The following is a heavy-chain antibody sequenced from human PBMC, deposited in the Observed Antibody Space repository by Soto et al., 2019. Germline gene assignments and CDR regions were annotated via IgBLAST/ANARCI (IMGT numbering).Heavy chain of an antibody. CDR2: IRSKAYGGTT. D-gene: IGHD3-16*01. Sequence: GGSLRLSCTASGFTFGDYAMSWFRQAPGKGLEWVGFIRSKAYGGTTEYAASVKGRFTISRDDSKSIAYLQMNSLKTEDTAVYYCTRDDYVWGSYPNNWFDPWGQGTLVTVSS. V-gene: IGHV3-49*03. CDR3: TRDDYVWGSYPNNWFDP. CDR1: GFTFGDYA. J-gene: IGHJ5*02.